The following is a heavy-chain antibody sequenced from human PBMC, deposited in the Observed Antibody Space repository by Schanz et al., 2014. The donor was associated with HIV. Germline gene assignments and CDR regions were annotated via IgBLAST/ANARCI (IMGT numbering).Heavy chain of an antibody. Sequence: EVRLLESGGGLVQPGGSLRLSCAASGFTFSTYAMSWVRQAPGKGLQWVSGISGSGGSTYYADSVKGRFTISRDNSKNTLYLQMNSLRAEDTAVYYCARVRDTSYYDSSAYYLDYWGQGTLVTVSS. D-gene: IGHD3-22*01. V-gene: IGHV3-23*01. CDR1: GFTFSTYA. CDR3: ARVRDTSYYDSSAYYLDY. CDR2: ISGSGGST. J-gene: IGHJ4*02.